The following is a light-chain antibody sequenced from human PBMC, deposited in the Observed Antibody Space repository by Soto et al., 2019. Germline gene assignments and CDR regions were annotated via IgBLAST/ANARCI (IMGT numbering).Light chain of an antibody. V-gene: IGKV1-5*03. CDR1: QSINTW. J-gene: IGKJ4*01. CDR3: QQYKSYSLS. CDR2: KVS. Sequence: DIERTQSPSTLSASVGDRVSITCRDSQSINTWLAWYQQKPGKAPKLLIQKVSSLESGVPSRFCGSGFGTEFTLTISSLQTDDFATYYCQQYKSYSLSFGGGTKVDIK.